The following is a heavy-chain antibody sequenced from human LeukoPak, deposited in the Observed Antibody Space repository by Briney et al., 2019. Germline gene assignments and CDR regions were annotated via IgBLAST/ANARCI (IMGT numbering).Heavy chain of an antibody. J-gene: IGHJ3*02. V-gene: IGHV3-23*01. CDR2: ISGGGGSI. Sequence: GGSLRLSCAASGFTFSIYAMSWVRQAPGKGLEWVSAISGGGGSIYYADSVKGRFTISRDNSKNTLYLQMNGLRGEDTAVYFCAKDGGSSLFARGVFDIWGQGTMVTVSS. D-gene: IGHD2-15*01. CDR3: AKDGGSSLFARGVFDI. CDR1: GFTFSIYA.